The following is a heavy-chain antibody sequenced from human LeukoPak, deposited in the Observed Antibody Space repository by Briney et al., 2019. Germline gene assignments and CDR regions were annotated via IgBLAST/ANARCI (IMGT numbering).Heavy chain of an antibody. V-gene: IGHV3-30*18. CDR2: ISYDGSNK. Sequence: PGGSLRFSCAASGFTFSSYGMHWVRQAPGKGLEWVAVISYDGSNKYCADSVKGRFTISRDNSKNTLYLQMNSLRAEDTAVYYCAKDGGSYYGFDYWGQGTLVTVSS. CDR3: AKDGGSYYGFDY. D-gene: IGHD1-26*01. J-gene: IGHJ4*02. CDR1: GFTFSSYG.